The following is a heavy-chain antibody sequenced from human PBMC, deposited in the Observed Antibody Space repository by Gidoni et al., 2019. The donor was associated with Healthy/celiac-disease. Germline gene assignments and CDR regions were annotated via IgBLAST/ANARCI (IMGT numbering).Heavy chain of an antibody. CDR2: ICSSRSTI. CDR1: GFTCSSDS. Sequence: EVQLGESGGGLVQPGGSLRLSCAASGFTCSSDSMNWVRQAPGKGMELVSYICSSRSTIYYADSVQGRFTISRYNAQNSLYLQMNSLRDEDTAVYYCARRRGEQLVRGYYYYMDVWGKGTTVPVSS. D-gene: IGHD6-13*01. J-gene: IGHJ6*03. CDR3: ARRRGEQLVRGYYYYMDV. V-gene: IGHV3-48*02.